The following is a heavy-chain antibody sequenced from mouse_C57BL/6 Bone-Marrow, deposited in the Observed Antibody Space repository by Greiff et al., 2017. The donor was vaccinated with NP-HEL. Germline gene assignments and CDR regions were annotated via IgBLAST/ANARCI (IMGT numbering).Heavy chain of an antibody. V-gene: IGHV1-72*01. D-gene: IGHD2-1*01. CDR1: GYTFTSYW. Sequence: QVQLKQPGAELVKPGASVKLSCKASGYTFTSYWMHWVKQRPGRGLEWIGRIDPNSGGTKYNEKFKSKATLTVDKPSSTAYMQLSSLTSEDSAVYYCARPYRFYYGNYGFAYWGQGTLVTVSA. CDR3: ARPYRFYYGNYGFAY. CDR2: IDPNSGGT. J-gene: IGHJ3*01.